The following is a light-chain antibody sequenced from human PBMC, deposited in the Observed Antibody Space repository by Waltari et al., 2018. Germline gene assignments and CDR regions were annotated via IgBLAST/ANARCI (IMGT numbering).Light chain of an antibody. J-gene: IGKJ1*01. CDR1: QSVLYSSNNKNY. V-gene: IGKV4-1*01. Sequence: EIVLTQSPDSLAVSLGERATINCKSSQSVLYSSNNKNYLAWYQQKPGQPPKLLISWASTRESGVPDRFSGSGSGTDFTLTISSLQAEDVAVYYCQQYYSTPPKFGQGTKVEIK. CDR2: WAS. CDR3: QQYYSTPPK.